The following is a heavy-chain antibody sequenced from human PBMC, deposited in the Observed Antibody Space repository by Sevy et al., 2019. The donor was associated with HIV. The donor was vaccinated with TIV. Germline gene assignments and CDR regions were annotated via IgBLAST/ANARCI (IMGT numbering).Heavy chain of an antibody. CDR1: GFTFSSYG. Sequence: GGSLRLSCAASGFTFSSYGMHWVRQAPGKGLEWVAVISYDGSNKYYADSVKGRFTISRDNSMNTLYLQMNSLRAEDTAVYYCARSGLVGATTGDDYWGQGTLVTVSS. CDR3: ARSGLVGATTGDDY. CDR2: ISYDGSNK. D-gene: IGHD1-26*01. J-gene: IGHJ4*02. V-gene: IGHV3-30*03.